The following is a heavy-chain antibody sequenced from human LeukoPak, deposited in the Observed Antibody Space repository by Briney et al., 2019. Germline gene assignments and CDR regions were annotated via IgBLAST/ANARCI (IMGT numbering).Heavy chain of an antibody. V-gene: IGHV3-30*18. D-gene: IGHD2-15*01. CDR2: LSYDGSDK. CDR3: AKGGDCSGGRCYSENWFDP. CDR1: GFTFSSYG. Sequence: PGGSLRLSCAASGFTFSSYGMHWVRQAPGKGLEWGAVLSYDGSDKSYADSVKGRFTISRDNSKNTLYLQMNSLRAEDTAVYYCAKGGDCSGGRCYSENWFDPWGQGTLVTVSS. J-gene: IGHJ5*02.